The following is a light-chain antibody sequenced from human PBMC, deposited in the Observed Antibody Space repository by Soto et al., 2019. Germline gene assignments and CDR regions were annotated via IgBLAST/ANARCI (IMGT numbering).Light chain of an antibody. J-gene: IGKJ2*01. V-gene: IGKV1-39*01. CDR2: SAS. CDR3: QQSYRTPHT. CDR1: QGVSAY. Sequence: DIQMTQSPSSLSASVGDRDTITCRASQGVSAYLLWYQQTQGRAPKLLIYSASNLVSGVPTRFSGSGSGTSFTLTISSLQPEDFATYYCQQSYRTPHTFCQGTKLETK.